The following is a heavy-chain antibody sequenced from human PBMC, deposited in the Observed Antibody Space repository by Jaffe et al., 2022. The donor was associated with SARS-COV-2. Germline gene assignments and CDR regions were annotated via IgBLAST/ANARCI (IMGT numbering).Heavy chain of an antibody. CDR3: AKLPCPLFDDYGDYCRWFDP. V-gene: IGHV3-23*01. CDR1: GFTFSSYA. CDR2: ISGSGGST. D-gene: IGHD4-17*01. Sequence: EVQLLESGGGLVQPGGSLRLSCAASGFTFSSYAMSWVRQAPGKGLEWVSAISGSGGSTYYADSVKGRFTISRDNSKNTLYLQMNSLRAEDTAVYYCAKLPCPLFDDYGDYCRWFDPWGQGTLVTVSS. J-gene: IGHJ5*02.